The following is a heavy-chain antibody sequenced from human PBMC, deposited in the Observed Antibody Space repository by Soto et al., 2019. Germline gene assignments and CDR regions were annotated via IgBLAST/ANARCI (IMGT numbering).Heavy chain of an antibody. CDR3: ARLRRDWGDDFDL. CDR1: GGPFGSSA. V-gene: IGHV1-69*01. D-gene: IGHD3-16*01. Sequence: QVQLVQSGADVKKPGSSVKVSCKTSGGPFGSSAISWVRQAPAQGLEWMGEIIPVFDKANYAQNFQGRLTITADEPTGTVFMQLSSLRSEDTAVYFCARLRRDWGDDFDLWGLGTFVTVSS. CDR2: IIPVFDKA. J-gene: IGHJ3*01.